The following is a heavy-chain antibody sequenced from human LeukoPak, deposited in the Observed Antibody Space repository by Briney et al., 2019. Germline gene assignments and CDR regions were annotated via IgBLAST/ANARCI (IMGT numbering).Heavy chain of an antibody. CDR2: IWYDGSNK. Sequence: GRSLRLSCAASGFTFSSYGMHWVRQAPGKGLEWVAVIWYDGSNKYYANSVKGRFTISRDNSKNTLYLQMNSLRAEDTAVYYCERVEQQLVRGDYFDYWGQGTLVTVSS. J-gene: IGHJ4*02. V-gene: IGHV3-33*01. CDR1: GFTFSSYG. CDR3: ERVEQQLVRGDYFDY. D-gene: IGHD6-13*01.